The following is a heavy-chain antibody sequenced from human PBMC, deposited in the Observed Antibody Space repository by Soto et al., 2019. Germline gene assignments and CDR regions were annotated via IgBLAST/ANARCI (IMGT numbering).Heavy chain of an antibody. CDR2: ISYDGSTK. V-gene: IGHV3-30*18. CDR1: GFTFSSYV. J-gene: IGHJ1*01. CDR3: VKAGTAAAGYLFQH. Sequence: GGSLRLACAASGFTFSSYVMHWVRQATGKGLERRAVISYDGSTKDYVDSVKGRVSIFRDNSKNTLYLQMNSLRAEDPAVYYCVKAGTAAAGYLFQHWGQGTLVTVSS. D-gene: IGHD6-13*01.